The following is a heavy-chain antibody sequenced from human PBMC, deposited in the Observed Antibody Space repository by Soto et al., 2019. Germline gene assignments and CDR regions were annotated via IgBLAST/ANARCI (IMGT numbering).Heavy chain of an antibody. D-gene: IGHD3-22*01. V-gene: IGHV4-59*01. CDR3: AREVQNYYDSSGYYYFDY. Sequence: SETLSLTCTVSGGSISSYYWSWIRQPPGKGLEWIGYIYYSGSTNYNPSLKSRVTISVDTSKNQFSLKLSSVTAADTAVYYCAREVQNYYDSSGYYYFDYWGKGTLVTVS. CDR1: GGSISSYY. J-gene: IGHJ4*02. CDR2: IYYSGST.